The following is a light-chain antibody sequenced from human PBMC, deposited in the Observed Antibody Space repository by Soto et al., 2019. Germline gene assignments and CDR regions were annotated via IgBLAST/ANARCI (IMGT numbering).Light chain of an antibody. J-gene: IGKJ1*01. CDR3: QQYNTYSWT. CDR1: QSISTW. Sequence: DVQMTQSPSTLSASVGDRVTITCRASQSISTWLAWYQQKPGKAPKLLIYKASGLESGVPSRFSGSGSGKEFTITISSLQPDDFATYYCQQYNTYSWTFGQGTKVEIK. CDR2: KAS. V-gene: IGKV1-5*03.